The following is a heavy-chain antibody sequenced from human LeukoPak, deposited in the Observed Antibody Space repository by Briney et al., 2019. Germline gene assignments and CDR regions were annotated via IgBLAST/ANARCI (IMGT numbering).Heavy chain of an antibody. D-gene: IGHD1-1*01. CDR2: INHSGST. J-gene: IGHJ5*02. V-gene: IGHV4-34*01. CDR1: GGSFSGYY. CDR3: ARGFTTGTPKRGNNWFDP. Sequence: SETLSLTCAVYGGSFSGYYWSWIRQPPGKGLEWIGEINHSGSTNYNPSLKSRVTISVDTSKNQFSLKLSSVTAADTAVYYCARGFTTGTPKRGNNWFDPWSQGTLVTVSS.